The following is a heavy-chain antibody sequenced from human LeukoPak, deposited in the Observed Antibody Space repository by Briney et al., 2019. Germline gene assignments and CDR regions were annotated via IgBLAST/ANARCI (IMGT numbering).Heavy chain of an antibody. Sequence: ASVNVSCTASGYTFTSYYMHWVRQAPGQGLEWMGIINPSGGSTSYAQKFQGRVTMTRDTSTSTVYMELSSLRSEDTAVYYCARGPNQQWLVFFYFDYWGQGTLVTVSS. V-gene: IGHV1-46*01. D-gene: IGHD6-19*01. J-gene: IGHJ4*02. CDR2: INPSGGST. CDR1: GYTFTSYY. CDR3: ARGPNQQWLVFFYFDY.